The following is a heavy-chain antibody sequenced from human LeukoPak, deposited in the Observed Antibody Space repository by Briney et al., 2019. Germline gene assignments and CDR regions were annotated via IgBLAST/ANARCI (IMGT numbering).Heavy chain of an antibody. V-gene: IGHV3-30-3*01. J-gene: IGHJ3*02. Sequence: GGSLRLSCAASGFTFSSFAMHWVRQAPGKGLEWVAVISYDGSNKYYADSVKGRFTISRDNSENTLYLQMNSLRAEDTAVFYCAKDKCSSTSCSRRAFDIWGQGTMVTVSS. CDR2: ISYDGSNK. D-gene: IGHD2-2*01. CDR3: AKDKCSSTSCSRRAFDI. CDR1: GFTFSSFA.